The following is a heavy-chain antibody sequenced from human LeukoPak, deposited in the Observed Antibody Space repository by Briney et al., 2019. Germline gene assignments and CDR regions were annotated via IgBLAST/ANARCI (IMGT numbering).Heavy chain of an antibody. CDR3: AKEKTERIANELDS. D-gene: IGHD6-6*01. CDR1: GFTFSNYG. V-gene: IGHV3-30*18. J-gene: IGHJ4*02. Sequence: SGGSLRLSCAASGFTFSNYGMHWVRQAPGKGLEWVAVVSFDGILQFYGDSVKGRFTISRDNSKNTLYMEVSSLSVEDTAMYYCAKEKTERIANELDSWGRGTLVTVSS. CDR2: VSFDGILQ.